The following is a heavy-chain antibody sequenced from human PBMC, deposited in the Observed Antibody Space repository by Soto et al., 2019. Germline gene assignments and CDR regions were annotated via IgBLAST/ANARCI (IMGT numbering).Heavy chain of an antibody. CDR3: ARAGGVGATKTFSPMDV. CDR1: GFTFSSYE. V-gene: IGHV3-48*03. D-gene: IGHD1-26*01. J-gene: IGHJ6*02. Sequence: GGSLRLSCAASGFTFSSYEMNWVRQAPGKGLEWVSYISSSGSTIYYADSVKGRFTISRDNAKNSLYLQMNSLRAEDTAVYYCARAGGVGATKTFSPMDVWGQGTTVTVSS. CDR2: ISSSGSTI.